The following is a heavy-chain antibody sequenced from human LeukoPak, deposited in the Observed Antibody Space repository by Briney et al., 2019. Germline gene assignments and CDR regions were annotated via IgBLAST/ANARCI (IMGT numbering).Heavy chain of an antibody. D-gene: IGHD2/OR15-2a*01. CDR3: ARLSDRDPQHWFDP. J-gene: IGHJ5*02. Sequence: SETLSLTCAVYGGSFSGTTGAGSASPQGRGWSGLGLSNIGTTFYNPSLRSRLTLSVDTSQNQFSLRLGSVTAADTSVYYCARLSDRDPQHWFDPWGQGILVTVSS. CDR1: GGSFSGTT. V-gene: IGHV4-34*01. CDR2: SNIGTT.